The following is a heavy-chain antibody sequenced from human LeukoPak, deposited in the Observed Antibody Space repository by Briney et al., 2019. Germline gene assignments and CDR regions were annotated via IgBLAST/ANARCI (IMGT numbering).Heavy chain of an antibody. J-gene: IGHJ6*02. CDR1: GGSLTDYF. Sequence: SEGLSLTCTVFGGSLTDYFWTWISHSPGRGRGWIGEIHVYTGDTKHNPSLNHRVSISLEKSKNQLSLELRSVTAADTAVDSCARGRIAKIVVVHSFSYGMDVWGQGTTVTVSS. V-gene: IGHV4-34*01. CDR3: ARGRIAKIVVVHSFSYGMDV. CDR2: IHVYTGDT. D-gene: IGHD3-22*01.